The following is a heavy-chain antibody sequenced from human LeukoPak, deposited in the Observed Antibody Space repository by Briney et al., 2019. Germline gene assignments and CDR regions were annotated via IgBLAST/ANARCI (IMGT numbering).Heavy chain of an antibody. D-gene: IGHD6-13*01. J-gene: IGHJ4*02. CDR1: GGSINSGDYY. V-gene: IGHV4-30-4*01. CDR2: IYYSGST. Sequence: SQTLSLTCTVSGGSINSGDYYWCWLRQPPGKGLERIGYIYYSGSTYYNPSLKSRVTISVDTSKNQFSLKLSSVTAADTAVYYCARRNSSSWYWDYWGQGTLVTVSS. CDR3: ARRNSSSWYWDY.